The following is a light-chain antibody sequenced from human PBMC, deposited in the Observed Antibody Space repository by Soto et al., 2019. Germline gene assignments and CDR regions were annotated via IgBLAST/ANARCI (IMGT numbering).Light chain of an antibody. CDR2: GVT. V-gene: IGLV2-14*01. CDR3: CSHTRSSTWV. CDR1: SSDVGAYNY. J-gene: IGLJ3*02. Sequence: QSVLTQPASVSGSPGQSITISCTGTSSDVGAYNYVSWYQQHPGKAPKLMIYGVTKRPSGVSNRFSGSKSGNTASLTISGLQAEDEADYYCCSHTRSSTWVFGGGTKLTVL.